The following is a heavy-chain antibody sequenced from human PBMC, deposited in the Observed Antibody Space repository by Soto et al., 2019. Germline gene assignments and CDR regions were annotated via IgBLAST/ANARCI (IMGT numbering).Heavy chain of an antibody. D-gene: IGHD4-17*01. J-gene: IGHJ6*02. CDR1: GGSISSSNW. Sequence: PSETLSLTCAVSGGSISSSNWWSWVRQPPGKGLEWIGEIYHSGSTNYNPSLKSRVTISVDKSKNQFSLKLSSVTAADTAVYYCASITTTVPTSPGDMDVWGQGTTVTVSS. CDR2: IYHSGST. V-gene: IGHV4-4*02. CDR3: ASITTTVPTSPGDMDV.